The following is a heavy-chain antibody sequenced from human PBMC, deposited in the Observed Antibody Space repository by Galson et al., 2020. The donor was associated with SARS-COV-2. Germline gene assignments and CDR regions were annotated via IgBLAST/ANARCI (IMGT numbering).Heavy chain of an antibody. CDR1: GGSISSYY. V-gene: IGHV4-4*07. Sequence: SETLSLTCTVSGGSISSYYWSWIRQPAGKGLEWIGRIYTSGSTNYNPSLKSRVTMSVDTSKNQFSLKLSSVTAADTAVYYCARDNPNYDFWSGYQNWFDPWGQETLVTVSS. CDR3: ARDNPNYDFWSGYQNWFDP. D-gene: IGHD3-3*01. CDR2: IYTSGST. J-gene: IGHJ5*02.